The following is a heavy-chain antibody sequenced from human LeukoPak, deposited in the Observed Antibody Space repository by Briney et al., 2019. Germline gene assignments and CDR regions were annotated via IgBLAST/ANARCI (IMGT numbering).Heavy chain of an antibody. D-gene: IGHD2-15*01. Sequence: QAGGSLRLSCAASGFTFNSYVMSWVRQAPGKGLEWVSAINGGGGNTYYADSAKGRFTISRDNSKNMVYLQMNTLRADDTAVYYCAKSVVVITFRFDDWGQGALVTVSS. CDR1: GFTFNSYV. J-gene: IGHJ4*02. CDR2: INGGGGNT. CDR3: AKSVVVITFRFDD. V-gene: IGHV3-23*01.